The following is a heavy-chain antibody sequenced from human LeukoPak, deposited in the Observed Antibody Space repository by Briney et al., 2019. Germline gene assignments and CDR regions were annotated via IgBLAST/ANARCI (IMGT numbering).Heavy chain of an antibody. J-gene: IGHJ4*02. CDR3: ARLRRSGGQRRIFDY. CDR1: GGSISSYY. D-gene: IGHD2-15*01. V-gene: IGHV4-59*01. Sequence: PSETLSLTCTVSGGSISSYYWSWLRQPPGKGLEWIGYIYYSGSTNYNPSLKSRVTISVDTSKNQFSLKLSSVTAADTAVYYCARLRRSGGQRRIFDYWGQGTLVTVSS. CDR2: IYYSGST.